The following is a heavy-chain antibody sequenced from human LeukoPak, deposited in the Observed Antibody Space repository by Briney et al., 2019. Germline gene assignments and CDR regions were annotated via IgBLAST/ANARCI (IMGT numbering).Heavy chain of an antibody. J-gene: IGHJ4*02. CDR2: IYYSGST. D-gene: IGHD1-26*01. V-gene: IGHV4-30-4*01. Sequence: PSETLSLTCTVSGGSISSGDYYWSWIRQPPGKGLEWIGYIYYSGSTYYNPSLKSRVTISVDTSKNQFSLKLSSVTAADTAVYYCARGPKGWSGSYFDYWGQGTLVTVSS. CDR3: ARGPKGWSGSYFDY. CDR1: GGSISSGDYY.